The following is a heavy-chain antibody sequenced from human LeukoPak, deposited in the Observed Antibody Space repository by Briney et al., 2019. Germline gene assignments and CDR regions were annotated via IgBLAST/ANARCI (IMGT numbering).Heavy chain of an antibody. Sequence: GGSLRLSCVASGFSFISYEMHWVRQAPGKGLEWLSYISSSGSTKYYADSVKGRFTFSRDNAKDSLYLQMNSLRVEDTAVYSCGRAPAGGGNYYGMDVWGKGTTVTVSS. CDR2: ISSSGSTK. J-gene: IGHJ6*04. V-gene: IGHV3-48*03. CDR1: GFSFISYE. CDR3: GRAPAGGGNYYGMDV. D-gene: IGHD3-16*01.